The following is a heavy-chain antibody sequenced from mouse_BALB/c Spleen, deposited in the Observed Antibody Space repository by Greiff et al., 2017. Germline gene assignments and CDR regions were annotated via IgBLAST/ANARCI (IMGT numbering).Heavy chain of an antibody. V-gene: IGHV5-6*01. CDR3: ARHGSPYAMDY. CDR1: GFTFSSFG. Sequence: EVQGVESGGGLVQPGGSRKLSCAASGFTFSSFGMHWVRQAPEKGLEWVATISSGGSYTYYPDSVKGRFTISRDNAKNTLYLQMSSLKSEDTAMYYCARHGSPYAMDYWGQGTSVTVSA. J-gene: IGHJ4*01. D-gene: IGHD1-1*02. CDR2: ISSGGSYT.